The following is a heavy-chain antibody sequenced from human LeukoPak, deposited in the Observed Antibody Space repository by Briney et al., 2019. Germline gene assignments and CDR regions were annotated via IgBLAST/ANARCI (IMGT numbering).Heavy chain of an antibody. CDR3: ARDLRSGSYYDFWSGKYNWFDP. CDR1: GGTFSSYA. V-gene: IGHV1-69*06. CDR2: IIPIFGTA. D-gene: IGHD3-3*01. Sequence: VASVKVSCKASGGTFSSYAISWVRQAPGQGLEWMGGIIPIFGTANYAQKFQGRVTLTADKSTSTAYMELSSLRTEDTAVYYCARDLRSGSYYDFWSGKYNWFDPWGQGTLVTVSS. J-gene: IGHJ5*02.